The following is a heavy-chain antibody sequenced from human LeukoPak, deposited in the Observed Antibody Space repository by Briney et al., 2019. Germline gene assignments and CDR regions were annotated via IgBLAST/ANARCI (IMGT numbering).Heavy chain of an antibody. Sequence: PGGSLRLSCAASGFTFSSYSMNWVRQAPGKGLEWVSYISSSSSTINYADSVKGRFTISRDNAKNSLYLQMNSLRDEDTAVYYCARVGLGYCSSTSCYAPGKYYYYYGMDVWGQGTTVTVSS. CDR2: ISSSSSTI. J-gene: IGHJ6*02. V-gene: IGHV3-48*02. CDR3: ARVGLGYCSSTSCYAPGKYYYYYGMDV. D-gene: IGHD2-2*01. CDR1: GFTFSSYS.